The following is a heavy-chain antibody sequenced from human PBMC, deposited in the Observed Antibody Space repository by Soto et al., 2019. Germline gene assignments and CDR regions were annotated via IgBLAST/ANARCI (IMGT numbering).Heavy chain of an antibody. CDR1: GGTFSSYA. Sequence: ASVKVSCKASGGTFSSYAISWVRQAPGQGLEWMGGIIPIFGTANYAQKFQGRVTITADESTSTAYMELSSLRSEDTAVYYCARAAGWGQLLYDWFDPWGQGTLVTVSS. CDR3: ARAAGWGQLLYDWFDP. J-gene: IGHJ5*02. CDR2: IIPIFGTA. V-gene: IGHV1-69*13. D-gene: IGHD2-2*02.